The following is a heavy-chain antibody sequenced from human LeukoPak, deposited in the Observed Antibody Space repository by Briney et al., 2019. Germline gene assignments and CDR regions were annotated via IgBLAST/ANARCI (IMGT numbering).Heavy chain of an antibody. Sequence: GGSLRLSCEASGFTVSTNYMSWVRQAPGKGLEWVSVIYSGGSTYYADSVKGRFTISRDNSKNTVYLQMNSLRAEDTAVYYCARTMVRGVMSMDVWGQGTTVTVSS. V-gene: IGHV3-53*01. CDR3: ARTMVRGVMSMDV. J-gene: IGHJ6*02. CDR1: GFTVSTNY. CDR2: IYSGGST. D-gene: IGHD3-10*01.